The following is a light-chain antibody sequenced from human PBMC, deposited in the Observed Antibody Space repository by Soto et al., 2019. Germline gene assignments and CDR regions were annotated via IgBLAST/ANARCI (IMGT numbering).Light chain of an antibody. CDR1: SNDVGGYNY. CDR3: SSYGGYNNVV. CDR2: EVN. V-gene: IGLV2-8*01. J-gene: IGLJ1*01. Sequence: QSVLTQPPSASGSPGQSVTISCTGTSNDVGGYNYVSWFQQHPGKAPKLIIHEVNQRPSGVPDRFSGSKSGNTASLTVSGLQAEDEGTYYCSSYGGYNNVVFGTGTKVTVL.